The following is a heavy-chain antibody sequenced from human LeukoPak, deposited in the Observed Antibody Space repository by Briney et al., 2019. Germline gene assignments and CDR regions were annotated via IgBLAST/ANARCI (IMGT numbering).Heavy chain of an antibody. D-gene: IGHD3-10*01. CDR2: IWYDGSNK. V-gene: IGHV3-33*01. CDR3: ARDRPRRGSGSSYYYYYGMDV. J-gene: IGHJ6*02. Sequence: GRSLRLSCAASGFTFSSYGMHWVRQAPGKGLEWVAVIWYDGSNKYYADSVKGRFTISRDNSKNTLYLQMNSLRAEDTAVYYCARDRPRRGSGSSYYYYYGMDVWGQGTTVTVSS. CDR1: GFTFSSYG.